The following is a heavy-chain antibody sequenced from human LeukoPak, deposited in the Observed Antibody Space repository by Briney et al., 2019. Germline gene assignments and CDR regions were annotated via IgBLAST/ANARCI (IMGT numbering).Heavy chain of an antibody. CDR1: GGSISSSSYY. J-gene: IGHJ3*02. Sequence: PSETLSLTCTVSGGSISSSSYYWGWIRQPPGKGLEWIGSVYYSGSTYYNPSLKSRVTISVDTSKNQFSLKLSSVTAADTAVYYCARPNGSGWYKDDAFDIWGQGTMVTVSS. D-gene: IGHD6-19*01. CDR2: VYYSGST. CDR3: ARPNGSGWYKDDAFDI. V-gene: IGHV4-39*01.